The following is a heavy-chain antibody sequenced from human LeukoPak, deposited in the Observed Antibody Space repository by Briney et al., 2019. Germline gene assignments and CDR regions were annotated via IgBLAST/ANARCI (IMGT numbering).Heavy chain of an antibody. V-gene: IGHV4-59*01. CDR3: ARGRVDTAMVSGYFDY. D-gene: IGHD5-18*01. Sequence: SETLSLTCTVSGGSISSYYWSWIRQPPGKGLEWIGYIYYSGSTNYNPSLKSRVTISVDTSKNQFSLKLSSVTAADTAVYYCARGRVDTAMVSGYFDYWGQGTLVTVSS. CDR1: GGSISSYY. CDR2: IYYSGST. J-gene: IGHJ4*02.